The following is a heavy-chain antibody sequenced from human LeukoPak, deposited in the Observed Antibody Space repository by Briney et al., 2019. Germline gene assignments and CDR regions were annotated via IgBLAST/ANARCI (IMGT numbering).Heavy chain of an antibody. CDR3: ARAGETADFDY. J-gene: IGHJ4*02. CDR1: GGTFSSYT. V-gene: IGHV1-69*02. Sequence: GASVKVSCKASGGTFSSYTISWVRQAPGQGLEWMGRIIPILGIANYAQKFQGRVTITADKSTSTAHMELSSLRSEDTAVYYCARAGETADFDYWGRGTLVTVSS. CDR2: IIPILGIA. D-gene: IGHD3-10*01.